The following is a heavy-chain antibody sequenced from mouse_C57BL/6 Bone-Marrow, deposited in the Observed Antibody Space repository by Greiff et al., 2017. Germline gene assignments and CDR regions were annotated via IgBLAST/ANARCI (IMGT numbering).Heavy chain of an antibody. D-gene: IGHD2-3*01. CDR1: GYTFTSYW. CDR2: IDPSDSYT. J-gene: IGHJ3*01. CDR3: ARDGYYTPWFAY. Sequence: QVQLQQPVAELVMPGASVKLSCKASGYTFTSYWMHWVKQRPGQGLEWIGEIDPSDSYTKYNQKFKGKSTLTVDKSSSTAYMQLSSLTSEDSAVXYCARDGYYTPWFAYWGQGTMVTVSA. V-gene: IGHV1-69*01.